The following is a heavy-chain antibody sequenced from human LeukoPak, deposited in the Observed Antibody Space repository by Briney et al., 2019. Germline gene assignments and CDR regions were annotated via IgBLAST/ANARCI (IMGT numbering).Heavy chain of an antibody. D-gene: IGHD5-24*01. CDR2: IYSAGST. V-gene: IGHV3-53*01. CDR3: ARDLRRDGYNRGDH. J-gene: IGHJ4*02. CDR1: GFTVGSNY. Sequence: GGSLRLSCAASGFTVGSNYMSWVRQAPGKGLEWVSVIYSAGSTYYAASAKGRFTISRDNSRNTLYLQMNNLRAEDTAVYYCARDLRRDGYNRGDHWGQGTLVTVSS.